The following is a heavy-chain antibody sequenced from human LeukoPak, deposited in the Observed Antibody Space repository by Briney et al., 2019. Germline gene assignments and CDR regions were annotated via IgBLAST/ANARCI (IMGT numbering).Heavy chain of an antibody. CDR2: IYHSGST. CDR3: AGLYYGSGTSYWYFDL. Sequence: PSETLSLTCAVSGYSISSGYYWGWSRQPPGKGVEWIGSIYHSGSTYYNPSLKSRVTISVDTSKNQFSLKLSSVTAADTAVYYCAGLYYGSGTSYWYFDLWGRGTLVTVSS. V-gene: IGHV4-38-2*01. CDR1: GYSISSGYY. J-gene: IGHJ2*01. D-gene: IGHD3-10*01.